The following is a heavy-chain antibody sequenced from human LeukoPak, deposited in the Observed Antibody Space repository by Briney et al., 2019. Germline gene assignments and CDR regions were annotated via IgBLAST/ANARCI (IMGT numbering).Heavy chain of an antibody. V-gene: IGHV4-39*07. Sequence: SETLSLTCTVSGGSISSSSYYWGWIRQPPGKGLEWIGSIYYSGSTYYNPSLKSRVTISVDTSKNQFSLKLSSVTAADTAVYYCAREVSELDMNRDYWGQGTLVTVFS. D-gene: IGHD2-2*03. J-gene: IGHJ4*02. CDR1: GGSISSSSYY. CDR3: AREVSELDMNRDY. CDR2: IYYSGST.